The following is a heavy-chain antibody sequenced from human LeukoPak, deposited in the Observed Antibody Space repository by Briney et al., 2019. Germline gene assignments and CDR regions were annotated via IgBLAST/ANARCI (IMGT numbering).Heavy chain of an antibody. J-gene: IGHJ4*02. D-gene: IGHD6-6*01. CDR1: GFSLSTSGVG. CDR2: IYWDDDK. Sequence: SGPTLVKPTQTLTLTCTFSGFSLSTSGVGVGWIRQPPEKPLEWLALIYWDDDKRYSPSLKSRLTITKDTSKNQVVLTMTNMDPVDTATYYCAHRLQGSSYPYYFDYWGQGTLVTVSS. CDR3: AHRLQGSSYPYYFDY. V-gene: IGHV2-5*02.